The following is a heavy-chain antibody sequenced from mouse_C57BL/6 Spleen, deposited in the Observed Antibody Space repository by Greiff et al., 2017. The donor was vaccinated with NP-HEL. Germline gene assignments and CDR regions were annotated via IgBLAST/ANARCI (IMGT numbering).Heavy chain of an antibody. CDR2: INYDGSST. CDR3: ARVSLAPFDY. Sequence: EVMLVESEGGLVQPGSSMKLSCTASGFTFSDYYMAWVRQVPEKGLEWVANINYDGSSTYYLDSLKSRFIISRDNAKNILYLQMSSLKSEDTATYYCARVSLAPFDYWGQGTTLTVSS. V-gene: IGHV5-16*01. J-gene: IGHJ2*01. D-gene: IGHD2-10*02. CDR1: GFTFSDYY.